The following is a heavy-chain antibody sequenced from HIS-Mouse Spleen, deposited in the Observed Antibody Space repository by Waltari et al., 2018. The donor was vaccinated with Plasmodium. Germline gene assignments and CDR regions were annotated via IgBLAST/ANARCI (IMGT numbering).Heavy chain of an antibody. CDR3: AREGDLGPFDY. V-gene: IGHV3-30-3*01. Sequence: QVQLVESGGGVVQPGRSLRLSCAASGFTFSSYAMHWVRQAPGKGLEWVAVISYDGSNKAYADSVKGRFTISRDNSKNTLYLQMNSLRAEDTAVYYCAREGDLGPFDYWGQGTLVTVSS. CDR1: GFTFSSYA. D-gene: IGHD3-16*01. J-gene: IGHJ4*02. CDR2: ISYDGSNK.